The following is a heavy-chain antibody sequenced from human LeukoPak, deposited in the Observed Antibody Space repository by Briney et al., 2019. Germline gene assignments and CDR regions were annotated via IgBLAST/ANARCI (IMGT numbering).Heavy chain of an antibody. CDR3: AKDRERSLRSTSCAYDY. J-gene: IGHJ4*02. D-gene: IGHD2-2*01. CDR1: GFPFSSFA. V-gene: IGHV3-23*01. CDR2: ISNSGAGT. Sequence: PGGSLRLSCAASGFPFSSFAMSWVRLAPGQGLEWVSTISNSGAGTYYADSVKGRFTISRDNSKNTLYMELNSLTTEDTAVYYCAKDRERSLRSTSCAYDYWGQGAVVTVSS.